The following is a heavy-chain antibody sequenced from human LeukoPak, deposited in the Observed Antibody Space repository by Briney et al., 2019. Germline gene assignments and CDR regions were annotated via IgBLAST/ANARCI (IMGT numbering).Heavy chain of an antibody. CDR1: GASISSGTYY. D-gene: IGHD3-16*02. CDR2: IYISGST. V-gene: IGHV4-61*02. J-gene: IGHJ5*02. Sequence: SETLSLTCTVSGASISSGTYYWSWIRQPAGKGLEWIGRIYISGSTNYNPSLKSRVTISVDTSKNQFSLKLSSVTAADTAVYYCARVGQYDYVWRSYRLNWFDPWGQGTLVTVSS. CDR3: ARVGQYDYVWRSYRLNWFDP.